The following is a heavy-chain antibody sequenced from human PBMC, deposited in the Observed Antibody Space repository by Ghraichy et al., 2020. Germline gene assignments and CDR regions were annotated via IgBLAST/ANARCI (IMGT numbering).Heavy chain of an antibody. Sequence: GGSLRLSCAASGFTFSSYAMHWVRQAPGKGLEWVAVISYDGSNKYYVDSVKGRFTISRDNSKNTLYLQMNSLRAEDTAVYYCARDPAYPTPTYYFDYWGQGTLVTVSS. D-gene: IGHD2-21*01. CDR1: GFTFSSYA. CDR3: ARDPAYPTPTYYFDY. J-gene: IGHJ4*02. CDR2: ISYDGSNK. V-gene: IGHV3-30*04.